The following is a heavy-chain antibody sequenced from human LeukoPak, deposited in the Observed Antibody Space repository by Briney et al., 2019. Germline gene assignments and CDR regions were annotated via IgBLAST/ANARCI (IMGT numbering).Heavy chain of an antibody. CDR3: ANIEFRSTDYSDY. D-gene: IGHD2-2*01. V-gene: IGHV3-30*02. CDR2: IRYDGSNK. CDR1: GFTFSSYA. Sequence: GGSLRLSCAASGFTFSSYAMHWVRQAPGKGLEWVAFIRYDGSNKYYADSVKGRFTISRDNSKNTLYLQMNSLRAEDTAVYYCANIEFRSTDYSDYWGQGTLVTVSS. J-gene: IGHJ4*02.